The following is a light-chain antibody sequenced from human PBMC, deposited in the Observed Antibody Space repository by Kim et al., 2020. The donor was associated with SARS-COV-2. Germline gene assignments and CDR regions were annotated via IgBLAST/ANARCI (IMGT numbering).Light chain of an antibody. J-gene: IGKJ4*01. V-gene: IGKV3-20*01. CDR3: LQYGRSLT. CDR2: GAS. CDR1: QTVGSTQ. Sequence: EIVLTQSPGTLSLSPGETATLSCRATQTVGSTQLSWYQHKPGQAPRLLIYGASKRATDIPDRFSGSGSGTDFTLTISRLEPEDFAVYYCLQYGRSLTFGGGTKVDIK.